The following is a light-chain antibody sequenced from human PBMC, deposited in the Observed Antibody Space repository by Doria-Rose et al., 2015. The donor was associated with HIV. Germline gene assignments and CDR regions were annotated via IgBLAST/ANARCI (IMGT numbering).Light chain of an antibody. Sequence: QTVVTQEPSSSVSLGGTVTLTCGLTSGPVTGAYYPSWHQQTPGQAPRTLIYNTYSLSSGVSDRFSGSILGNKAALTTSGAQADDESDYHCVLYMGSGIWMFGGGTKLTVL. CDR1: SGPVTGAYY. CDR2: NTY. J-gene: IGLJ3*02. CDR3: VLYMGSGIWM. V-gene: IGLV8-61*01.